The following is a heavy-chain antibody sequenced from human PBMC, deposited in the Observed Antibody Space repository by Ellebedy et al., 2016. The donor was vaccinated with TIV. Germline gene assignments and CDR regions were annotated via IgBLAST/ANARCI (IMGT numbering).Heavy chain of an antibody. V-gene: IGHV3-23*01. CDR3: AKVLAYGARSQKYYFDY. Sequence: GESLKISCAASGFPFSRSAMTWVRQAPGKGLEWLSSLSGVGGTTNYAESVKGRFTISRDNSKNTLYLQMNSLRAEDTAVYYCAKVLAYGARSQKYYFDYWGQGALVTVSS. CDR1: GFPFSRSA. D-gene: IGHD3-3*01. J-gene: IGHJ4*02. CDR2: LSGVGGTT.